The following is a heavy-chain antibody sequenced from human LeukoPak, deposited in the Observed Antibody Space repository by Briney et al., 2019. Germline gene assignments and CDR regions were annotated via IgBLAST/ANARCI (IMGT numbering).Heavy chain of an antibody. D-gene: IGHD1-14*01. V-gene: IGHV4-39*07. J-gene: IGHJ3*02. CDR2: IYYTGST. Sequence: PSETLSLTCTVSGGSISSSSYYWGWIRQPPGKELEWIGNIYYTGSTYYNPSLKSRVIISIDTSKNQFSLKLSSVTAADTAVYYCARDRGRYMSFDIWGQGTMVTVSS. CDR1: GGSISSSSYY. CDR3: ARDRGRYMSFDI.